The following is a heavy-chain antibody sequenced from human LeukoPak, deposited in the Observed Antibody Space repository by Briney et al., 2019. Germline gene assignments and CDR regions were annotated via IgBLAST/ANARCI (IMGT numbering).Heavy chain of an antibody. CDR1: GGSISSYY. CDR2: IYYSGST. V-gene: IGHV4-59*01. CDR3: ARGTLGRKRFDY. J-gene: IGHJ4*02. D-gene: IGHD6-6*01. Sequence: SEALSLTCTVSGGSISSYYWSWIRQPPGKGLEWIGYIYYSGSTNYNPSLKSRVTISVDTSKNQFSLKLSSVTAADTAVYYCARGTLGRKRFDYWGQGTLVTVSS.